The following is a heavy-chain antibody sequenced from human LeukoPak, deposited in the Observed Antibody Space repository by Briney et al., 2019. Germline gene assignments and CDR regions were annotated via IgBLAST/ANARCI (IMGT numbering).Heavy chain of an antibody. J-gene: IGHJ3*01. CDR3: ARGSPFGNPHV. V-gene: IGHV4-34*01. CDR2: INHSGST. Sequence: PSETLSLTCAVYGGSFSGYYWSWIRQPPGKGLEWIGEINHSGSTNYNPSLKSRVTISVDTSKNQFSLELSSVTAADTAVYYCARGSPFGNPHVWGQGTMVTVSS. CDR1: GGSFSGYY. D-gene: IGHD3-10*01.